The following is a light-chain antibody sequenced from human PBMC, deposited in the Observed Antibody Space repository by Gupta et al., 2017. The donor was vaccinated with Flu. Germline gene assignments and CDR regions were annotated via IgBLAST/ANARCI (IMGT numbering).Light chain of an antibody. J-gene: IGLJ2*01. CDR3: SSFTSSTTLGMV. V-gene: IGLV2-14*01. CDR1: CTDVGGYNY. Sequence: QSALTQPASVSGSPGQSITISCTGTCTDVGGYNYVSWYQQYPGKAPKVMIYEVTNRPSGVADRFSGSKSGNTASLTISGLQAEDEAEYYCSSFTSSTTLGMVFGGGTKLTVL. CDR2: EVT.